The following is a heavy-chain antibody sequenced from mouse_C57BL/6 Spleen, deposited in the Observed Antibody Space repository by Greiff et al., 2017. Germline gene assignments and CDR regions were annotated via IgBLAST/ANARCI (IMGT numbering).Heavy chain of an antibody. J-gene: IGHJ4*01. D-gene: IGHD2-3*01. V-gene: IGHV14-2*01. CDR3: ARLGYDYAMDY. CDR1: GFNIKDYY. CDR2: IDPEDGET. Sequence: EVKLMESGAELVKPGASVKLSCTASGFNIKDYYMHWVKQRTEQGLEWIGRIDPEDGETKYAPKFPGKATITADTSSNTAYLQLSSLTSEDTAVYYCARLGYDYAMDYWGQGTSVTVSS.